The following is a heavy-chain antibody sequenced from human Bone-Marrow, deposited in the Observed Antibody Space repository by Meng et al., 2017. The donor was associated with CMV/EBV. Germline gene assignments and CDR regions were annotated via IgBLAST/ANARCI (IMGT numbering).Heavy chain of an antibody. CDR2: ISYDGSNK. D-gene: IGHD2-8*01. V-gene: IGHV3-30*04. J-gene: IGHJ2*01. Sequence: GGSLRLSCAASGFTFSNYAMHWVRQAPGKGLEWVAVISYDGSNKYYADSVKGRFTISRDNSRNMLYLQMNSLRAEDTAVYYCARDLGYCSNGVCRLDWYFDLCGRGTLVTVSS. CDR1: GFTFSNYA. CDR3: ARDLGYCSNGVCRLDWYFDL.